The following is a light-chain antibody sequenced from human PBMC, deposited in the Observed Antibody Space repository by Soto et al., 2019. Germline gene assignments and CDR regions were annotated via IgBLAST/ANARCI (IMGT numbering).Light chain of an antibody. J-gene: IGLJ1*01. V-gene: IGLV2-14*01. CDR3: SSYTSSSTLV. Sequence: QSALTQPASVSGSPGQSITISCTGTSSDVGGYNYVSWYQQHPGKAPKLMIYEVSNRPSGVSIRFSGSKSGNTASLTISGLQAEDEADYSCSSYTSSSTLVFGTGTKLTVL. CDR2: EVS. CDR1: SSDVGGYNY.